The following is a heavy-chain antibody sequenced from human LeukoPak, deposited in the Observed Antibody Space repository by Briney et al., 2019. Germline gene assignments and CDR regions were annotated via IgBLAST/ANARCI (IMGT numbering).Heavy chain of an antibody. CDR2: IYHTGTT. CDR1: GISVNTTYF. V-gene: IGHV4-38-2*02. D-gene: IGHD3-3*01. Sequence: PSETLSLTCTVSGISVNTTYFWGWIRQAPGKGLEWIGSIYHTGTTDHNPSLKSRVTISIDTSKNQFSLNLKSVSAADTAVYYCTRDDFGIKTDWEDYYYMDVWGKGTTVTVSS. J-gene: IGHJ6*03. CDR3: TRDDFGIKTDWEDYYYMDV.